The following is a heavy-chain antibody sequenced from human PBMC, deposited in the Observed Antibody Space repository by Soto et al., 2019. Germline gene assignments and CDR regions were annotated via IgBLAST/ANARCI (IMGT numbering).Heavy chain of an antibody. Sequence: SETLSLTCTVSGDSITNAAYYWGWIRQPPGKGLECIGIIDYSGNTYYRPSLKSRVTMSVDTSTNQFSLKLTSVSAADTSMYYCARVYGSGSYYFDYWGQGTLVTVSS. CDR3: ARVYGSGSYYFDY. J-gene: IGHJ4*02. CDR1: GDSITNAAYY. CDR2: IDYSGNT. V-gene: IGHV4-39*01. D-gene: IGHD3-10*01.